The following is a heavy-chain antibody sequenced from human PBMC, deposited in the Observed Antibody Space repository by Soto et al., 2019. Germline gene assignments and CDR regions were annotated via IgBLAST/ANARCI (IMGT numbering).Heavy chain of an antibody. Sequence: SETLSLTCAVSGGSISSSSYYWDWIRQPPGKGLEWIGTIYYTGTSNYNPSLKSRVTISVDTSKNQFSLNLSSVTAADTAVYYCTRHAIGVVVPAAIRNWGQGSLVTVSS. CDR1: GGSISSSSYY. CDR3: TRHAIGVVVPAAIRN. D-gene: IGHD2-15*01. J-gene: IGHJ4*02. CDR2: IYYTGTS. V-gene: IGHV4-39*01.